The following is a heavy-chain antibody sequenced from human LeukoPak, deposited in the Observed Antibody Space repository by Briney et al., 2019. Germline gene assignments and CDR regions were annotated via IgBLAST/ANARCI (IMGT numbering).Heavy chain of an antibody. D-gene: IGHD1-14*01. V-gene: IGHV4-59*01. CDR3: ARVVFGGIPYFDY. Sequence: PSETLSLTCTVSGGSISSYYWSWIRQPPGKGLGWIGYIYYSGSTNYNPSLKSRVTISVDTSKNQFSLKLSSVTAADTAVYYCARVVFGGIPYFDYWGQGTLVTVSS. CDR2: IYYSGST. J-gene: IGHJ4*02. CDR1: GGSISSYY.